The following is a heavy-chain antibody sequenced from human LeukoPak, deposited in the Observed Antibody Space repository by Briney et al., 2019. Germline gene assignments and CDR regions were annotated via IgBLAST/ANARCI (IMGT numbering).Heavy chain of an antibody. Sequence: GGSLRLSCAASGFIVNNNFMSWVRQAPGKGLEWVSLIYSGGTTYYADSVKGRFTISRDNSKNTLYLQMNSLRAEDTAVYYCARLAYCGGDCWEAFDIWGQGTMVTVSS. D-gene: IGHD2-21*02. V-gene: IGHV3-66*04. CDR3: ARLAYCGGDCWEAFDI. CDR2: IYSGGTT. CDR1: GFIVNNNF. J-gene: IGHJ3*02.